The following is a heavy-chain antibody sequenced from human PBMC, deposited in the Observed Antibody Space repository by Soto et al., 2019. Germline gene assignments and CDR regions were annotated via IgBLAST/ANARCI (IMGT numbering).Heavy chain of an antibody. D-gene: IGHD6-19*01. Sequence: EVQLVESGGGLVKPGGSLRLSCAASGFTFSSYSMNWVRQAPGKGLEWVSSISSSSSYIYYADSVKGRFTISRDNAKNSLYLQMNSLRAEDTAVYYCARDLGAVAGTTGYWGQGTLVTVSS. CDR2: ISSSSSYI. J-gene: IGHJ4*02. CDR1: GFTFSSYS. V-gene: IGHV3-21*01. CDR3: ARDLGAVAGTTGY.